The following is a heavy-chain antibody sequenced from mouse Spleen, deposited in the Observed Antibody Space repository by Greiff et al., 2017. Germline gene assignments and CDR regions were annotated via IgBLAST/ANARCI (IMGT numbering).Heavy chain of an antibody. CDR1: GYTFTSYW. CDR3: ARWSGNAFFDY. CDR2: IHPNSGST. V-gene: IGHV1-64*01. J-gene: IGHJ2*01. D-gene: IGHD1-3*01. Sequence: QVQLQQPGAELVKPGASVKLSCKASGYTFTSYWMHWVKQRPGQGLEWIGMIHPNSGSTNYNEKFKSKATLTVDKSSSTAYMQLSSLTSEDSAVYYCARWSGNAFFDYWGQGTTLTVSS.